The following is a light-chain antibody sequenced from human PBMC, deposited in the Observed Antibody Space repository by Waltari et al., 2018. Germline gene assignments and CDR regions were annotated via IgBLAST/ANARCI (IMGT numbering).Light chain of an antibody. V-gene: IGLV2-14*01. CDR2: EVS. J-gene: IGLJ1*01. CDR3: SSYTTSSAPGV. CDR1: DSDVGAYDF. Sequence: QSALTQPASVSGSPGQSLTISCSGTDSDVGAYDFVSWHQQHPGKPPNLIIYEVSNRPSGISNRFSASKSGNTASLTISGLQAEDEADYYCSSYTTSSAPGVFGTGTRVTVL.